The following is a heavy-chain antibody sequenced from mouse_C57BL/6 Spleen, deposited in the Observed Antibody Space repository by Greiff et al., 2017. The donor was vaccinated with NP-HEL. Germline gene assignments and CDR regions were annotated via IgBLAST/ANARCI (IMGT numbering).Heavy chain of an antibody. CDR1: GYTFTSYW. CDR2: IDPNSGGT. D-gene: IGHD1-1*01. CDR3: ARAYGSSPAWFAY. V-gene: IGHV1-62-3*01. Sequence: VQLQQPGAELVKPGASVKLSCKASGYTFTSYWMHWVKQRPGRGLEWIGRIDPNSGGTKYNGKFKGKATLTADKSSSTAYMQLSSLTSEDSAVYFCARAYGSSPAWFAYWGQGTLVTVSA. J-gene: IGHJ3*01.